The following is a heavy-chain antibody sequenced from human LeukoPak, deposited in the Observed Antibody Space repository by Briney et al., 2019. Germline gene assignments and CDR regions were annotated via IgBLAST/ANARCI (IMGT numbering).Heavy chain of an antibody. J-gene: IGHJ6*03. CDR3: ARASMATTNYYYFYMDA. CDR2: ISFDGKKE. Sequence: GRSLRLSCEASGFRLIKYAMHWVRQAPGRGLEWVAVISFDGKKEFYADSVKGRFTISRDNSKNALFLQMNSLQTDDTAIYYCARASMATTNYYYFYMDAWGKGTTVTVSS. D-gene: IGHD5-24*01. V-gene: IGHV3-30*04. CDR1: GFRLIKYA.